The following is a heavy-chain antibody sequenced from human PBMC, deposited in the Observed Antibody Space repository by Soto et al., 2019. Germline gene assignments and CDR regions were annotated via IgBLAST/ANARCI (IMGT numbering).Heavy chain of an antibody. CDR2: IWNDGSKE. V-gene: IGHV3-33*01. CDR1: GFTFSNYA. CDR3: ARGDSSTWYANWFDP. J-gene: IGHJ5*02. Sequence: QVQLVESGGGVVQPGRSLRLSCAASGFTFSNYAMHWVRQGPGKGLEWVALIWNDGSKEYYADSLKGRFTISRDNSKNTLYLQMNSLGAEDTAVYFCARGDSSTWYANWFDPWGQGTLVTVSS. D-gene: IGHD6-13*01.